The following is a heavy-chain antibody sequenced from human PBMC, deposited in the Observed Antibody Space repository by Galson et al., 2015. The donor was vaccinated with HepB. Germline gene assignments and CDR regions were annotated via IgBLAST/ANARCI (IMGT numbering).Heavy chain of an antibody. V-gene: IGHV4-59*08. D-gene: IGHD2-21*02. J-gene: IGHJ4*02. CDR1: GGSISNYY. CDR2: VRYTGTT. Sequence: DTLSLTCTISGGSISNYYWSWIRQPPGKGLEWIGYVRYTGTTDYNPFLNRPVTISVDASGNQVSLRLRSVTAADTAVYFCARHPGRGSDGYAFDNWGQGILVTVSS. CDR3: ARHPGRGSDGYAFDN.